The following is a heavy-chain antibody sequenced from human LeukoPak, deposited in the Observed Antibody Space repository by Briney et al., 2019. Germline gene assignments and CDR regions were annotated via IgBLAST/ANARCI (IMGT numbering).Heavy chain of an antibody. J-gene: IGHJ5*02. D-gene: IGHD2-15*01. CDR1: GGSISSDC. Sequence: SETLSLTCTVSGGSISSDCWGWIRQPPGKGLEWIGYIYYSGSTNYNPSLKSRVTISVDTSKNQFSLKLSSVTAADTAVYYCARDRGYCSGGSCYRWFDPWGQGTLVTVSS. CDR3: ARDRGYCSGGSCYRWFDP. V-gene: IGHV4-59*01. CDR2: IYYSGST.